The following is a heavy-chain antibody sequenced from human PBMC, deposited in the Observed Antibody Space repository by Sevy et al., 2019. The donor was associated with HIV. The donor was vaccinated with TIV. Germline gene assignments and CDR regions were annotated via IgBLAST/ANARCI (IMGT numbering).Heavy chain of an antibody. CDR1: RYSLSEIS. D-gene: IGHD3-3*01. CDR2: FDPEDGET. CDR3: ATLDFWSDHPFYGTDV. J-gene: IGHJ6*02. V-gene: IGHV1-24*01. Sequence: ASVKVSCKVSRYSLSEISMHWVRQAPGKGLEWMGGFDPEDGETIYAQKFQGRVTMTEDTSTDTAYMELRRLTSEDTSLYYCATLDFWSDHPFYGTDVWGQGTTVTVSS.